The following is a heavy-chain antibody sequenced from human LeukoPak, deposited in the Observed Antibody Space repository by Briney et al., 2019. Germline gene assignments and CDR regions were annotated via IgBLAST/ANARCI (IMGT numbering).Heavy chain of an antibody. V-gene: IGHV4-34*01. CDR1: GGTFSGYY. J-gene: IGHJ6*02. CDR2: INHSGST. D-gene: IGHD3-10*01. CDR3: ARAIREVRGVLWYYYGMDV. Sequence: SETLSLTCAVYGGTFSGYYWGWIRQPPGKGLEWIGEINHSGSTNYNPSLKSRVTISVDTSKNQFSLKLSSVTAADAAVYYCARAIREVRGVLWYYYGMDVWGQGTTVTVSS.